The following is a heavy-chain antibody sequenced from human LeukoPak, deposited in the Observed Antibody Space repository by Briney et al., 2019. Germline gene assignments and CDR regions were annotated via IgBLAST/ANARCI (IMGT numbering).Heavy chain of an antibody. CDR3: ARAVGGYDAAYYYYYMDV. CDR2: IYHSGST. V-gene: IGHV4-38-2*01. J-gene: IGHJ6*03. CDR1: GYSISSGYY. D-gene: IGHD5-12*01. Sequence: PSETLSLTCAVSGYSISSGYYWGWIRQPPGEGLGWIGSIYHSGSTYYNPSLKSRVTISVDASKNQFSLKLSSVTAADTAVYYCARAVGGYDAAYYYYYMDVWGKGTTVTVSS.